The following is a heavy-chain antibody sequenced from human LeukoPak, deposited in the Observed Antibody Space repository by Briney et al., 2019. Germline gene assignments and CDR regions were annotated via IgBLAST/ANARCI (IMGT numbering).Heavy chain of an antibody. CDR3: AKAYYGSGSYIDY. CDR2: ISGSGGST. D-gene: IGHD3-10*01. V-gene: IGHV3-23*01. Sequence: GGTLRLSCAASGFTFSSYGMSWVRQAPGKGLEWVSAISGSGGSTYYADSVKGRFPISRDNAKNTLYLQMNSLRAEDTAVYYCAKAYYGSGSYIDYWGQGTLVTVSS. CDR1: GFTFSSYG. J-gene: IGHJ4*02.